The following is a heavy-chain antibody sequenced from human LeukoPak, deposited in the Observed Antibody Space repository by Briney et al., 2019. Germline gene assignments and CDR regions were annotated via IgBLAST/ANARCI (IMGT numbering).Heavy chain of an antibody. CDR3: AKDSGIRSYGAYFPH. CDR1: GFTFSSHG. V-gene: IGHV3-30*18. Sequence: PGGSLRLACAASGFTFSSHGMQWVRQAPGKGLEWVAVISYDGGTKYYADSVKGRFTISRDNSKSTLFLQMNSLRAEDTAVYYCAKDSGIRSYGAYFPHWGQGTLVTVSS. J-gene: IGHJ1*01. CDR2: ISYDGGTK. D-gene: IGHD4-17*01.